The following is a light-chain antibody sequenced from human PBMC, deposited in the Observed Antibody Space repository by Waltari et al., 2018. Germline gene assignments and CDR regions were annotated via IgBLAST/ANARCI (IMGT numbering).Light chain of an antibody. J-gene: IGKJ2*01. V-gene: IGKV3-11*01. CDR1: QTVRRF. CDR3: LQRSNWPYT. CDR2: DAS. Sequence: ELVLTQSQATLSLSPGERATLPCRASQTVRRFLARYQQKPGQAPRLLIFDASSRAPGNPAKVRGSGSGTDFTLTVSNLEPEDFAVYYCLQRSNWPYTFGQGTRVEIK.